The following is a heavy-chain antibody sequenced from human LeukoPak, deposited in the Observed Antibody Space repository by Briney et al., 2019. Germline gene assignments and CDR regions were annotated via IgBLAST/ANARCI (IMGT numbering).Heavy chain of an antibody. CDR2: IYYSGNT. CDR1: GGSISGYY. Sequence: SETLTLTGTVSGGSISGYYWSWSRQPPGKGPEWSGYIYYSGNTNHTPSLKSRVTISVATSKNQFSLKLSSVTAADTAVYYCARHVGGVIIDAFDIWGQGTMVTVSS. CDR3: ARHVGGVIIDAFDI. D-gene: IGHD3-16*02. V-gene: IGHV4-59*01. J-gene: IGHJ3*02.